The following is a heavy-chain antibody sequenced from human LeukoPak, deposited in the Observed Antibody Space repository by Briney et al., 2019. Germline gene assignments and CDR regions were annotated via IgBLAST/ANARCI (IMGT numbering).Heavy chain of an antibody. CDR3: ARGYYGSGRLDY. J-gene: IGHJ4*02. CDR2: IYYSGST. Sequence: SETLSLTCTVSSGSISSSSYYWGWIRQPPGKGLEWIGSIYYSGSTYYNPSLKSRVTISVDPSKNQFSLKLSSEPAADTAVYYCARGYYGSGRLDYWGQGTLVTVSS. D-gene: IGHD3-10*01. V-gene: IGHV4-39*07. CDR1: SGSISSSSYY.